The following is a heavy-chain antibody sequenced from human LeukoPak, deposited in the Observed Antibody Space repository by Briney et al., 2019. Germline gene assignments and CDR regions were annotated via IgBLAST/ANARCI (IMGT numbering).Heavy chain of an antibody. J-gene: IGHJ5*02. D-gene: IGHD5-18*01. CDR1: GYSFTSYW. Sequence: GESLKISCKGSGYSFTSYWIGWVRQMPGKGLEWMGIIYPSDSDTRYSPSFEGHVTMSADKSISTAYLQWSSLEASDTAMYYCARLTYTPSGFDPWGQGTLVTVSS. V-gene: IGHV5-51*01. CDR2: IYPSDSDT. CDR3: ARLTYTPSGFDP.